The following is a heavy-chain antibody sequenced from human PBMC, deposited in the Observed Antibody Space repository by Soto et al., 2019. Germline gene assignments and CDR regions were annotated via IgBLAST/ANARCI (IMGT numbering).Heavy chain of an antibody. CDR3: TTSRGASSGWLRY. CDR2: IKSKTDGGTT. J-gene: IGHJ4*02. CDR1: GFTFSNAW. Sequence: GGSLRLSCAASGFTFSNAWMSWVRQAPGKGLEWVGRIKSKTDGGTTDYAAPVKGRFTISRDDSKNTLYLQMNSLKTEDTAVYYCTTSRGASSGWLRYWGQGTLVTVSS. V-gene: IGHV3-15*01. D-gene: IGHD6-19*01.